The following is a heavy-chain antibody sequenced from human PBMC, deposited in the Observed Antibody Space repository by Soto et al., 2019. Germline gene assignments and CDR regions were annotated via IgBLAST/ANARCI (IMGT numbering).Heavy chain of an antibody. CDR1: RYTFTNYG. D-gene: IGHD1-1*01. CDR2: ISAYNGNT. V-gene: IGHV1-18*01. CDR3: ARDYNGKPFDY. Sequence: AAVNVSCKGSRYTFTNYGISWVQQAPGQGLEGMGWISAYNGNTNYAQKLQGRVTMTTDTSTSTAYMELRSLRSDDTAVYYCARDYNGKPFDYWGQGTLVTVSS. J-gene: IGHJ4*02.